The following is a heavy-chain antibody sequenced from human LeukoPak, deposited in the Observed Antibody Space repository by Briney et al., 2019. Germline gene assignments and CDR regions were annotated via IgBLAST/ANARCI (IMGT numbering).Heavy chain of an antibody. CDR2: IYYSGST. Sequence: SETLSLTCTVSGGSISSSSYYWGWIRQPPGKGLEWIGSIYYSGSTYYNPSLKSRVTISVDTSKNQFSLKLSSVTAADTAVYYCASLAGYSSSWYPNYFDYWGQGTLVTVSS. CDR1: GGSISSSSYY. D-gene: IGHD6-13*01. V-gene: IGHV4-39*07. CDR3: ASLAGYSSSWYPNYFDY. J-gene: IGHJ4*02.